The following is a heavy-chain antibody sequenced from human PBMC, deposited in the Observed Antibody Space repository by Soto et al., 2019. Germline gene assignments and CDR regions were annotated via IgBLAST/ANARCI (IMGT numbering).Heavy chain of an antibody. J-gene: IGHJ2*01. V-gene: IGHV4-34*01. Sequence: PSETLSLTCAVHGGSFSGFYWTWIRQPPGKGLEWIGEINHSGSSNYNPPLKSRVTMSLDTSRNQFSLSLNSVTAADTAVYYCARMAGPWYFELWGRGTLVTVSS. CDR1: GGSFSGFY. CDR2: INHSGSS. CDR3: ARMAGPWYFEL.